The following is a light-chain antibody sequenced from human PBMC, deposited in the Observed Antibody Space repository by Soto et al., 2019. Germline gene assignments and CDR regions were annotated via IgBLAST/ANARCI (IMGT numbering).Light chain of an antibody. Sequence: EIVLTQSPGTLSLSPGERATLSCRASQTVTSDYLAWYQQKPGQAPRLLIYGASDRATGIPDRFSASGSGTDFTLTISRLEPEDFAVYYCHQYDTAPRTFGQGTKVDI. CDR3: HQYDTAPRT. CDR2: GAS. J-gene: IGKJ1*01. CDR1: QTVTSDY. V-gene: IGKV3-20*01.